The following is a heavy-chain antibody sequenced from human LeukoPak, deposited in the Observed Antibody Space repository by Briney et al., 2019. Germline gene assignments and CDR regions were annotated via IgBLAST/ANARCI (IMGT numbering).Heavy chain of an antibody. CDR1: GFTFSSYW. V-gene: IGHV3-74*01. CDR3: ARVAYLRWYYDY. J-gene: IGHJ4*02. D-gene: IGHD4-23*01. CDR2: INSDGSST. Sequence: PGGSLRLSCAASGFTFSSYWMHWVRQAPGKGLVWVSRINSDGSSTSYADSVKGRFTISRDNAKNTLYLQMNSLRAEDTAVYYCARVAYLRWYYDYWGQGTLVTVSS.